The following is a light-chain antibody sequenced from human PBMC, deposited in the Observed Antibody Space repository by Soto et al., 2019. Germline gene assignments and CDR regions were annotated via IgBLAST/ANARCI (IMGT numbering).Light chain of an antibody. CDR2: DAS. J-gene: IGKJ3*01. Sequence: EIVLTQSPATLSLSPGERATLSCSTSQSVSSYLAWYQQKPGQAPRLLIYDASSRATSIPARLICSGSGTHITLHISSLEPEDFAVDYCQQRSNLFTFGRGTKVDI. V-gene: IGKV3-11*01. CDR3: QQRSNLFT. CDR1: QSVSSY.